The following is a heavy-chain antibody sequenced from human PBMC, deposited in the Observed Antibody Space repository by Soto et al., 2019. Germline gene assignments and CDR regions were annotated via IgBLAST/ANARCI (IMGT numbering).Heavy chain of an antibody. CDR3: ARIYCTSSGCDNWFDP. CDR2: IDPDDSET. Sequence: PGESLKISCRGSGYSFATFWIGWVRQMPGKGLEWMGIIDPDDSETTYSPSFQGLVTMSVDKSIRTAYLQWSSLKASDTATYYCARIYCTSSGCDNWFDPWGTVTLRTGSS. V-gene: IGHV5-51*01. CDR1: GYSFATFW. J-gene: IGHJ5*02. D-gene: IGHD2-8*02.